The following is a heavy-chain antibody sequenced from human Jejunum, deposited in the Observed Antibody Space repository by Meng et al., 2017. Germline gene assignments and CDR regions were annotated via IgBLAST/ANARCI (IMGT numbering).Heavy chain of an antibody. V-gene: IGHV2-5*02. D-gene: IGHD1-26*01. Sequence: QIPLKESGPTLVHPTQTLTLTCTFSGISFTTSGVGVGWIRQPPGKALEWLALVYWDDDTRYSPALGSRLTITKDTSKNRVVLTMTNMDPVDTATYYCAHAPSGNELLDFDNWGQGILVTVSS. CDR3: AHAPSGNELLDFDN. CDR1: GISFTTSGVG. CDR2: VYWDDDT. J-gene: IGHJ4*02.